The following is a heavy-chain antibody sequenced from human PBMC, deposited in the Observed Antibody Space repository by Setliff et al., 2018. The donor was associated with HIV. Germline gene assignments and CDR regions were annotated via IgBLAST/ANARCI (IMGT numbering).Heavy chain of an antibody. D-gene: IGHD5-18*01. CDR1: GGTFSSYA. Sequence: ASVKVSCKASGGTFSSYAINWVRQAPGQGLEWMGIINPNGGSTNYAQKFQGRVAMTADTSTNTVYMELSSLRSEDTAIYYCARGGPGSSFGYDWFDPWGQGTPVTVSS. CDR2: INPNGGST. J-gene: IGHJ5*02. CDR3: ARGGPGSSFGYDWFDP. V-gene: IGHV1-46*01.